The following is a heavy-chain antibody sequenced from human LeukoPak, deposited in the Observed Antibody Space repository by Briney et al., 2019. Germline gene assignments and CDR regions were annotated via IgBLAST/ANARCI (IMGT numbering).Heavy chain of an antibody. J-gene: IGHJ4*02. Sequence: GGSLRLSCAASGFSFSSYGMHWVRQAPGKGLEWVANIKRDGSDQYYVDSVKGRFTISRDNAKYSLYLQMNSLRAEDTAVYYCARDGGVGATWEGFDYWGQGILVTVSS. D-gene: IGHD1-26*01. V-gene: IGHV3-7*01. CDR1: GFSFSSYG. CDR3: ARDGGVGATWEGFDY. CDR2: IKRDGSDQ.